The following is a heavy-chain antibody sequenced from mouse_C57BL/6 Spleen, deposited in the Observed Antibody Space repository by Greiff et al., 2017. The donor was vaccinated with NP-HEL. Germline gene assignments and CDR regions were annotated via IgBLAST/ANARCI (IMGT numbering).Heavy chain of an antibody. CDR3: ARRLADFDY. J-gene: IGHJ2*01. CDR2: ISGGGGNT. V-gene: IGHV5-9*01. CDR1: GFTFSSYT. Sequence: VQLKESGGGLVKPGGSLKLSCAASGFTFSSYTMSWVSQTPERRLEWVGSISGGGGNTYYPDSVKGRFTISRDNAKNTLYLQMSSLRSEETSLYYCARRLADFDYWGQGTTLTVSS. D-gene: IGHD4-1*01.